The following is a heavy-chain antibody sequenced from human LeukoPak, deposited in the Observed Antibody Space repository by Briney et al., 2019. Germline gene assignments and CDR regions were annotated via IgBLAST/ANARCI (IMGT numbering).Heavy chain of an antibody. J-gene: IGHJ6*03. D-gene: IGHD6-13*01. Sequence: SQTLSPTCAISGDSVSSNSAAWNWIRQSPSRGLEWLGRTYYRSKWYNDYAVSVKSRITINPDTSKNQFSLQLNSVTPEDTAVYYCARGGIAAAVPYYYYYYMDVWGKGTTVTISS. CDR1: GDSVSSNSAA. CDR3: ARGGIAAAVPYYYYYYMDV. V-gene: IGHV6-1*01. CDR2: TYYRSKWYN.